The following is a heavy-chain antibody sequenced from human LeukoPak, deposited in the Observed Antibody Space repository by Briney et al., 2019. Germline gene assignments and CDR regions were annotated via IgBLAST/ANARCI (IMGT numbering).Heavy chain of an antibody. D-gene: IGHD6-13*01. J-gene: IGHJ5*02. CDR3: ATVAPIIAAGVDRLWFDP. CDR2: FDPEDGET. Sequence: GASVKVSCKVSGYTLTELSMHWVRQAPGKGLEWMGGFDPEDGETIYAQKFQGRVTMTEDTSTDTAYMELSSLRSEDTAVYYCATVAPIIAAGVDRLWFDPWGQGTLVTVSS. CDR1: GYTLTELS. V-gene: IGHV1-24*01.